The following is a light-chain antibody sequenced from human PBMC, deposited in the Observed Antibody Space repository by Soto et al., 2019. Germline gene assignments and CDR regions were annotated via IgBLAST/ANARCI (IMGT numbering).Light chain of an antibody. V-gene: IGLV2-14*01. CDR1: SSDVGGYNY. J-gene: IGLJ1*01. Sequence: QSVLTQPASVSGSPGQSIAISCTGNSSDVGGYNYVSWYQQHPGKAPKLMIYDVSNRPSGVSNRFSGSKSGNTASLTISGLQAEDEADYYCSSYTSSSTPGVFGTGTKVTVL. CDR3: SSYTSSSTPGV. CDR2: DVS.